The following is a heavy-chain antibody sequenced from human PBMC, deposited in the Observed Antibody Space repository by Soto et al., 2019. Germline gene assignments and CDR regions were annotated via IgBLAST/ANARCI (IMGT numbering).Heavy chain of an antibody. D-gene: IGHD3-9*01. CDR2: ITGSGSPI. CDR1: GFSFSIFT. CDR3: ARGVGTGFNPYFDY. J-gene: IGHJ4*02. V-gene: IGHV3-48*02. Sequence: LRLSCAASGFSFSIFTLTWVRQAPGKEPEWISYITGSGSPIYYADSVKGRFTISRDNAKNSVYLQMTSLRDEDTAVYYCARGVGTGFNPYFDYWGQGTLVTVSS.